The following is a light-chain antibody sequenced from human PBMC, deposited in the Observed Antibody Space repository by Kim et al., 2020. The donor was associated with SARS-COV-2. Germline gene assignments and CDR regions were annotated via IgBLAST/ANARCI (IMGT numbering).Light chain of an antibody. Sequence: DIQMTQSPSSVSASVGDRVTITCRASQGVSSRLAWYQQKAGRAPKLLIYGASSLQSGVPSRFSGSGSGTDFTLTISSLQPEDFATYFCQQANSFPFTVGPGTKVDIK. V-gene: IGKV1-12*02. CDR1: QGVSSR. J-gene: IGKJ3*01. CDR3: QQANSFPFT. CDR2: GAS.